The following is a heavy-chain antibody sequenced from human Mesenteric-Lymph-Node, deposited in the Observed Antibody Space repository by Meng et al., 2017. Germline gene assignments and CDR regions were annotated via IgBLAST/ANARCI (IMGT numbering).Heavy chain of an antibody. V-gene: IGHV3-66*01. D-gene: IGHD1-1*01. CDR3: ARDQLNY. Sequence: QRGQAGGGLVQPGGSLRLSCAASGFSFSSQSMHWVRQAPGKGLEWVSIIFSGGNTYYADSVKGRFTISRDNSQNTLYLQMNNLRAEDTAVYYCARDQLNYWGQGTLVTVSS. J-gene: IGHJ4*02. CDR1: GFSFSSQS. CDR2: IFSGGNT.